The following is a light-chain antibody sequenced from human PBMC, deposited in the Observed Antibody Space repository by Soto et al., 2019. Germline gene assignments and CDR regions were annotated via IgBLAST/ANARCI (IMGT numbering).Light chain of an antibody. CDR1: QSVSRN. J-gene: IGKJ1*01. CDR3: QQYNEWPRT. Sequence: EIVMTQSPATLPVSPGERATLSCRASQSVSRNLAWYQQKPGQAPRLLIYGASPRASTIPDRFSGSGSGTEFTLTISSLQSEDFAVYYCQQYNEWPRTFGQGTRVEFK. V-gene: IGKV3-15*01. CDR2: GAS.